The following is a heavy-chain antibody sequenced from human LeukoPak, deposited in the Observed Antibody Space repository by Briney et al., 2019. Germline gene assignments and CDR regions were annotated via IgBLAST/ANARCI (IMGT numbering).Heavy chain of an antibody. D-gene: IGHD3-10*01. CDR1: GYTFTSYD. Sequence: KVSCKASGYTFTSYDISWVRQASGKGLEWVGRIRSKANSYATAYAASVKGRFTISRDDSKNTAYLQMNSLKTEDTAVYNCTRLWFGELQYYFDYWGQGTLVTVSS. CDR2: IRSKANSYAT. J-gene: IGHJ4*02. V-gene: IGHV3-73*01. CDR3: TRLWFGELQYYFDY.